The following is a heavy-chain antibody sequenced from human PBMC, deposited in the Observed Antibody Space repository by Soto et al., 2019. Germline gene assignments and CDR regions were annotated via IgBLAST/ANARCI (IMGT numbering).Heavy chain of an antibody. CDR2: ISAYKGNT. J-gene: IGHJ5*02. D-gene: IGHD2-15*01. V-gene: IGHV1-18*01. Sequence: QVQLVQSGAEVKKPGASVKVSCKASGYTFTNYGISWVRQAPGQGLEWMGWISAYKGNTKYAQNLQGRVTMTTDTSTSTAYMELRSLRSDDTAVYYCARHRRDQLLLNNWFDPWGQGTLVTVSS. CDR3: ARHRRDQLLLNNWFDP. CDR1: GYTFTNYG.